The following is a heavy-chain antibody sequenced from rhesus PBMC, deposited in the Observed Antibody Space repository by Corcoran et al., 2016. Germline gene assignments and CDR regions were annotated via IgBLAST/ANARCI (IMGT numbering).Heavy chain of an antibody. CDR3: ARRPYDYFDY. D-gene: IGHD3-22*01. CDR2: IYWDDDK. J-gene: IGHJ4*01. CDR1: GFSISTSGMG. V-gene: IGHV2-174*01. Sequence: QVTLKESGPALVKPTQTLTLTCTFSGFSISTSGMGVGWIRQPPGKALEWLALIYWDDDKYYRTSLKSRLTISKDTSKNQVVLTMTNMDPVDTATYYCARRPYDYFDYWGQGVLVTVSS.